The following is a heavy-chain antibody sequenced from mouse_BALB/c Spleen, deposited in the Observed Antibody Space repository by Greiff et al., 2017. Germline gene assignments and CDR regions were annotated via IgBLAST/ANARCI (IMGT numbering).Heavy chain of an antibody. J-gene: IGHJ2*01. D-gene: IGHD2-10*02. CDR2: ISTYYGDA. V-gene: IGHV1S137*01. CDR3: AREYGNYVPFDY. CDR1: GYTFTDYA. Sequence: VKLVESGAELVRPGVSVKISCKGSGYTFTDYAMHWVKQSHAKSLEWIGVISTYYGDASYNQKFKGKATMTVDKSSSTAYMELARLTSEDSAIYYCAREYGNYVPFDYWGQGTTLTVSS.